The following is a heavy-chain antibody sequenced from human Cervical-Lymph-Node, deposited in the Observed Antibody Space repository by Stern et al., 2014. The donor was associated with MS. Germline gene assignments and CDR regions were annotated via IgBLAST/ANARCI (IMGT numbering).Heavy chain of an antibody. CDR1: GFTFSSYA. J-gene: IGHJ4*02. D-gene: IGHD3-22*01. CDR3: ARDYHGYGLDY. Sequence: VHLVESGGGVVQPGRSLRLSCAASGFTFSSYAMHWVRQAPGKGLEWVAIISHDGDIKYYADSVKGRFTISRDNSRNTLYLQMNSLRAEDTAVYYCARDYHGYGLDYWGQGTLVPVSS. V-gene: IGHV3-30*01. CDR2: ISHDGDIK.